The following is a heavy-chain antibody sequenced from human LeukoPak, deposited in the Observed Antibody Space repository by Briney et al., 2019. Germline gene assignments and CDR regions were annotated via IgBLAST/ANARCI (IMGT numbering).Heavy chain of an antibody. J-gene: IGHJ4*02. V-gene: IGHV3-74*01. CDR2: ISTDGYTT. CDR1: GLAFSAYK. CDR3: VVGGSPGY. Sequence: PGGSLRLSCAASGLAFSAYKMHWVRQAPRKGLVWVSRISTDGYTTDYADFVQGRFTASRDNTKSTWSLEMNSLRAEDTAVYYCVVGGSPGYWGQGTLVTVSS. D-gene: IGHD2-15*01.